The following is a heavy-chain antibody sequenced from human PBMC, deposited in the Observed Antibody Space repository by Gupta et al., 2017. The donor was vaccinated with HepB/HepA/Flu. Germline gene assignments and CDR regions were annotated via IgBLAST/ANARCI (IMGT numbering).Heavy chain of an antibody. D-gene: IGHD1-7*01. V-gene: IGHV3-23*01. Sequence: EVQLLESGGGLVQPGGHLRLSCAASGFIFSSYAMSWVRQAPGKGLEWVSTIRASDESTSYADSVKGRFPISRDNSKNTVYLQINSLRAEDTAIYHCARALDDWNYVYFSYWGQGTLVTVSS. CDR1: GFIFSSYA. CDR3: ARALDDWNYVYFSY. CDR2: IRASDEST. J-gene: IGHJ4*02.